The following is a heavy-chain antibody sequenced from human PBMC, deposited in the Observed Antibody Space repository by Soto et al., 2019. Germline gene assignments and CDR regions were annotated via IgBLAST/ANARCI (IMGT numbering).Heavy chain of an antibody. CDR1: GGSISSSSYY. CDR2: IYYSGST. D-gene: IGHD2-2*01. V-gene: IGHV4-39*01. Sequence: PSETLSLTCTVSGGSISSSSYYWGWIRQPPGKGLEWIGSIYYSGSTYYNPSLKSRVTISVDTSKNQFSLKLSSVTAADTAVYYCAGRGLDIVVVPAAIGWFDPWGQGTLFTVSS. CDR3: AGRGLDIVVVPAAIGWFDP. J-gene: IGHJ5*02.